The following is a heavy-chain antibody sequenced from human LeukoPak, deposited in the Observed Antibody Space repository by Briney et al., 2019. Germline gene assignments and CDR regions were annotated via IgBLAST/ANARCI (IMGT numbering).Heavy chain of an antibody. CDR3: AELGITMIGGV. V-gene: IGHV3-48*03. D-gene: IGHD3-10*02. CDR2: ISSSGSTI. Sequence: QPGRSLRLSCAASGFTFSSYEMNWVRQAPGKGLEWVSYISSSGSTIHYADSVKGRFTISRDNAKNSLYLQMNSLRAEDTAVYYCAELGITMIGGVWGKGTTVTISS. CDR1: GFTFSSYE. J-gene: IGHJ6*04.